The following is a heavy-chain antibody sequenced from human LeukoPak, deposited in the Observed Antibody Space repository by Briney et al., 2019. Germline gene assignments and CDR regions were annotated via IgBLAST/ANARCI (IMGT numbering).Heavy chain of an antibody. D-gene: IGHD6-19*01. V-gene: IGHV4-34*01. CDR1: GGSFSGYY. CDR2: INHSGST. J-gene: IGHJ4*02. CDR3: ANGDSGWEKGFVDY. Sequence: SETLSLTCAVYGGSFSGYYWSWIRQPPGKGLEWNEEINHSGSTNYNPSLKSRVTISLDTSKNQFSLKLSSVTAADTAVYYCANGDSGWEKGFVDYWGQGTLVTVSS.